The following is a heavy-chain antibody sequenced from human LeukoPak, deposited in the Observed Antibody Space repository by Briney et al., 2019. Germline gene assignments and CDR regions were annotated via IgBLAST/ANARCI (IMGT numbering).Heavy chain of an antibody. CDR1: GGTFISYA. J-gene: IGHJ4*02. D-gene: IGHD1-26*01. CDR2: IIPIFGTA. Sequence: ASVKVSCKASGGTFISYAISWVRQAPGQRLEWMGGIIPIFGTANYAQKFQGRVTITTDESTSTAYMELSSLRSEDTAVYYCARDRGSGSYYGDYWGQGTPVTVSS. CDR3: ARDRGSGSYYGDY. V-gene: IGHV1-69*05.